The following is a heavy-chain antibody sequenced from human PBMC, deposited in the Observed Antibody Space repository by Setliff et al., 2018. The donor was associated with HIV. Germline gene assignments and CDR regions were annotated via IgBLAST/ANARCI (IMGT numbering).Heavy chain of an antibody. Sequence: PSETLSLTCTVSGGSITRTPYYWGWIRQPPGKGLEWIGEINHSGSTAYNPSLKSRVTISVDTSKNQFSLKLNSVTAADTAVYYCTVYNTGSSKDHYWGQGTPVTVSS. CDR1: GGSITRTPYY. V-gene: IGHV4-39*07. CDR2: INHSGST. D-gene: IGHD2-8*02. J-gene: IGHJ4*02. CDR3: TVYNTGSSKDHY.